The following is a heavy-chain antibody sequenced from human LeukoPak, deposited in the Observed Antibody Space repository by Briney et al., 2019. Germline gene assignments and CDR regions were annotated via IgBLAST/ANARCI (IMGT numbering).Heavy chain of an antibody. CDR3: AATYYYDSSGYYYQY. CDR2: IHYSGST. D-gene: IGHD3-22*01. Sequence: SETLSLTCTVSGGSISIYYWSWIRQPPGKGLEWIGYIHYSGSTNYNPSPKSRVTISVDTSNNQLSLTLSSVTAADTAVYYCAATYYYDSSGYYYQYWGQGTLVTVSS. J-gene: IGHJ4*02. V-gene: IGHV4-59*08. CDR1: GGSISIYY.